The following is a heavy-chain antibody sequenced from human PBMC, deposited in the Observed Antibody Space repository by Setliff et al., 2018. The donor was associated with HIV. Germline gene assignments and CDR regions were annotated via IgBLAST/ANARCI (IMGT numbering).Heavy chain of an antibody. CDR3: ARAYNVYDYRFDSSGYDY. Sequence: PSETLSLTCAVSGYSVSSGYFWGWIRQPPGKGLEWVSNTKYDGSESYYVDSVKGRFIASTDNAKNSLFLQMNSLKAEDTAVYYCARAYNVYDYRFDSSGYDYWGQGTLVTVSS. CDR1: GYSVSSGYF. V-gene: IGHV3-7*03. J-gene: IGHJ4*02. D-gene: IGHD3-22*01. CDR2: TKYDGSES.